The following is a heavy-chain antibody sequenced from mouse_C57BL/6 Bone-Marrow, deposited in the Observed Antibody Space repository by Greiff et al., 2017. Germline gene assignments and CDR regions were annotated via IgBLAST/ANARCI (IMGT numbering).Heavy chain of an antibody. CDR1: EYEFPSHD. V-gene: IGHV5-2*01. CDR3: ARRGMTSFDY. CDR2: INSDGGST. D-gene: IGHD2-13*01. Sequence: EVKLMESGGGLVQPGESLKLSCESNEYEFPSHDMSWVRKTPEKRLELVAAINSDGGSTYYHDTMERRFIISRDSAKKTLYLQMSSLRSETTALYYCARRGMTSFDYWGQGTTLTVSS. J-gene: IGHJ2*01.